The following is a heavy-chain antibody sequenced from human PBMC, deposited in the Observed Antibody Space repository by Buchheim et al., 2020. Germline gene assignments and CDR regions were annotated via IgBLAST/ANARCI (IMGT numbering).Heavy chain of an antibody. V-gene: IGHV3-23*01. Sequence: EVQLLASGGGLVQPGGSLRLSCAASGFTFSRFAMIWVRRAPGRGMEGISSISRSSDRTYYADSVKGRFTVSRDNSKNTLYLQMNNLSAEDTAVYYCAKVKEADLESYWYGMDVWGQGTT. CDR1: GFTFSRFA. CDR2: ISRSSDRT. J-gene: IGHJ6*02. CDR3: AKVKEADLESYWYGMDV. D-gene: IGHD2-15*01.